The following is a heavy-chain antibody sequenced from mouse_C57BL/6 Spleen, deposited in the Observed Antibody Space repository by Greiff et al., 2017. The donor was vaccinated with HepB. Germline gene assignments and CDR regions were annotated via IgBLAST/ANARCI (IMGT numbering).Heavy chain of an antibody. CDR3: AMGPYRGSSYYYAMDY. Sequence: QVQLQQPGAELVKPGASVKVSCKASGYTFTSYWMHWVKQRPGQGLEWIGRIHPSDSDTNYNQKFKGKATLTVDKSSSTAYMQLSSLTSEDSAVYYGAMGPYRGSSYYYAMDYWGQGTSVTVSS. J-gene: IGHJ4*01. CDR1: GYTFTSYW. CDR2: IHPSDSDT. V-gene: IGHV1-74*01. D-gene: IGHD1-1*01.